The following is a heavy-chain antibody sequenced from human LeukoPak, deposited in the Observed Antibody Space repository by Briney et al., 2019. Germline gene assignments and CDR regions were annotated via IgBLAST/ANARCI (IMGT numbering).Heavy chain of an antibody. CDR1: GFTFSSYA. CDR2: ISGSGGST. Sequence: QPGGSLRLSCAASGFTFSSYAMSWVRQAPGKGLEWVSAISGSGGSTYCADSVKGRFTISRDNSKNTLYLQMNSLRAEDTAVYYCAKDYGYSYGLGFDYWGQGTLVTVSS. D-gene: IGHD5-18*01. J-gene: IGHJ4*02. CDR3: AKDYGYSYGLGFDY. V-gene: IGHV3-23*01.